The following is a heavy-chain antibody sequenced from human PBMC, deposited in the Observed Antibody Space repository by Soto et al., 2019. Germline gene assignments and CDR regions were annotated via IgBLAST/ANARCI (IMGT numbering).Heavy chain of an antibody. Sequence: ASVKVSCKASGGTFSSYAISWVRQAPGQGLEWMGGIIPIFGTANYAQKFQGRVTITADESTSTAYMELSSLRSEDTAVYYCARDLHYSSSWYYFDYWGQGTLVTVSS. CDR2: IIPIFGTA. V-gene: IGHV1-69*13. CDR3: ARDLHYSSSWYYFDY. J-gene: IGHJ4*02. CDR1: GGTFSSYA. D-gene: IGHD6-13*01.